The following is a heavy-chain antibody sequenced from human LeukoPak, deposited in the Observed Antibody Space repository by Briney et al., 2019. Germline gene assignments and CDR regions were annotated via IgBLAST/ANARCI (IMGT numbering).Heavy chain of an antibody. CDR2: SRNKVNSYTT. J-gene: IGHJ4*02. CDR3: TRDYYDGSGYWVDY. CDR1: GFTFSDHY. Sequence: GGSLRLSCAASGFTFSDHYVDWVRQAPGKGLECVGRSRNKVNSYTTEYVASVKGRFTISRDDSKNSLYLQMNSLKTEDTAVYYCTRDYYDGSGYWVDYWGQGTLVTVSS. D-gene: IGHD3-22*01. V-gene: IGHV3-72*01.